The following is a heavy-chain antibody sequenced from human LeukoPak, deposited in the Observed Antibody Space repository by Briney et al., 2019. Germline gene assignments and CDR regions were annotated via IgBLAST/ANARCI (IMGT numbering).Heavy chain of an antibody. CDR2: IHNSGTT. D-gene: IGHD3-10*01. CDR3: ARRYYYNLGSFPFDF. Sequence: SETLSLTCAVSGGPFSGYFWSWIRQSSGKGLEWIGEIHNSGTTNYNPSLNSRVTISEDTSKNQFYLNLSFVTAADTAVYYCARRYYYNLGSFPFDFWGQGTLVTVSS. V-gene: IGHV4-34*01. CDR1: GGPFSGYF. J-gene: IGHJ4*02.